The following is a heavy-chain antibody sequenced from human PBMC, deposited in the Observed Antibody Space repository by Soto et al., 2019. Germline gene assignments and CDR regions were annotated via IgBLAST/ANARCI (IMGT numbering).Heavy chain of an antibody. J-gene: IGHJ6*02. CDR1: GYSFTGNS. Sequence: SVKVSCKASGYSFTGNSMHWVRQAPGQGLEWMGGIIPIFGTANYAQKFQGRVTITADESTSTAYMELSSLRSEDTAVYYCARGVCSGGSCYLDYYGMDVWGQGTTVTVSS. D-gene: IGHD2-15*01. V-gene: IGHV1-69*13. CDR3: ARGVCSGGSCYLDYYGMDV. CDR2: IIPIFGTA.